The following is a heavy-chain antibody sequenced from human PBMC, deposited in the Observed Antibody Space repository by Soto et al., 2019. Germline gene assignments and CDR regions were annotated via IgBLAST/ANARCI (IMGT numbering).Heavy chain of an antibody. Sequence: SHTLSLTCFISGDSVSSSIGAWNWVRQSPSIGLEWLWRTYYRSRWYSDFSVSVRGRIVINADTSKNQFSLQLNSVTPEDTAVYFCARSQEDSDYYYYGLDVWGQGTTVTVSS. CDR2: TYYRSRWYS. J-gene: IGHJ6*02. V-gene: IGHV6-1*01. CDR3: ARSQEDSDYYYYGLDV. CDR1: GDSVSSSIGA. D-gene: IGHD2-15*01.